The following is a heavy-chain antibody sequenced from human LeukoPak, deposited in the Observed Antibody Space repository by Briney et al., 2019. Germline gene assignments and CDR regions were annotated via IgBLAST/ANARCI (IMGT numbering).Heavy chain of an antibody. CDR2: INHSGST. D-gene: IGHD6-19*01. V-gene: IGHV4-34*01. CDR3: ARGRGLIAVAGRDYYGMDV. CDR1: GGSFSGYY. Sequence: SETLSLTCAVYGGSFSGYYWSWIRQPPGKGLEWIGEINHSGSTNYNPSLKSRVTISVDTSKNQFPLRLSSVTAADTAVYYCARGRGLIAVAGRDYYGMDVWGKGTTVTVSS. J-gene: IGHJ6*04.